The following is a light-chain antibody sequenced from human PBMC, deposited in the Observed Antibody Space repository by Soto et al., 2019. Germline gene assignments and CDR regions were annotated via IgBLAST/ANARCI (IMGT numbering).Light chain of an antibody. CDR1: GSNIVTNT. V-gene: IGLV1-44*01. J-gene: IGLJ3*02. CDR3: GSWDISLNGREV. CDR2: GND. Sequence: QAVVTQPPSASGTPGQRVTISCSGSGSNIVTNTVNWYQQLPGTAPKLLIYGNDQRASGVPDRFSGSKSGTSASLAISGLHPEDEADYYCGSWDISLNGREVFGGGTKLTVL.